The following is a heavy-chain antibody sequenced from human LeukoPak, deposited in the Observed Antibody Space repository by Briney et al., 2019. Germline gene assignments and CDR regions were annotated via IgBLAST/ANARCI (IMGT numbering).Heavy chain of an antibody. CDR1: GFTFSSYW. Sequence: GGSLRLSCAASGFTFSSYWMSWVRQAPGKGLEWVANIKQDGSEKYYVDSVKGRFTISRDNAKNSLYLQMNSLRAEDTAVYYCARGLGDFWSGYYIVFDYWGQGTLVTVSS. CDR3: ARGLGDFWSGYYIVFDY. D-gene: IGHD3-3*01. CDR2: IKQDGSEK. J-gene: IGHJ4*02. V-gene: IGHV3-7*01.